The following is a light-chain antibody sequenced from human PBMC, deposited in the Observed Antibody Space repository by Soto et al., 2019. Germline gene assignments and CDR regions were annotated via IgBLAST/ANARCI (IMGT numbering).Light chain of an antibody. V-gene: IGLV4-69*01. CDR2: LNSDGSH. CDR1: SGHSSYA. J-gene: IGLJ3*02. Sequence: QSVLTQSPSASASLGASVKLTCTLSSGHSSYAIAWHQQQPEKGPRYLMKLNSDGSHSKGDGIPDRFSGSSSGAGRSLTISSLQSEDEADYYCQTWGTGIRGVFGGGTKLTVL. CDR3: QTWGTGIRGV.